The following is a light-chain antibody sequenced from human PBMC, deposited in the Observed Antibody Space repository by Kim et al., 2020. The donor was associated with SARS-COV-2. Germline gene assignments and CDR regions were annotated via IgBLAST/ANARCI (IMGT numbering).Light chain of an antibody. J-gene: IGLJ2*01. CDR1: ELGDKS. CDR3: QAWDSGTAVV. CDR2: QDT. Sequence: VSPRQTASIPCSGDELGDKSVFWYQQKPVQSPLLVIYQDTQRPSGIPGRFSASNSGNTATLTISGTQATDEADYYCQAWDSGTAVVFGGGTQLTVL. V-gene: IGLV3-1*01.